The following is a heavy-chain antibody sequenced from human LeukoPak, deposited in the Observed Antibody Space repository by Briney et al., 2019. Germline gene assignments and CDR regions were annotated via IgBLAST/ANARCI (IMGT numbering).Heavy chain of an antibody. Sequence: ASVKVSCQASGSTFTIYDINWVRQATGQGLEWMGWMNPNSGNTGYAQKFQGRVTMTRNTSISTAYMELSSLRSEDTAVYYCARDYDSSGYYYVPSSYWGQGTLVTVSS. D-gene: IGHD3-22*01. CDR3: ARDYDSSGYYYVPSSY. CDR1: GSTFTIYD. CDR2: MNPNSGNT. J-gene: IGHJ4*02. V-gene: IGHV1-8*01.